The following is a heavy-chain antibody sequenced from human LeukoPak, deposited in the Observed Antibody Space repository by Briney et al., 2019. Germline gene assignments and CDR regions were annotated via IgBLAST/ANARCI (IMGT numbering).Heavy chain of an antibody. CDR3: AREGLATVTSEY. J-gene: IGHJ4*02. D-gene: IGHD4-17*01. CDR1: GYNFISYD. V-gene: IGHV1-18*01. Sequence: GASVKVSCKASGYNFISYDISWVRQAPGQGREWMGWISAYSGNTNYAQKLQGRVTMTTDTSTSTAYMELRSLRSDDTAVYYCAREGLATVTSEYWGQGTLVTVSS. CDR2: ISAYSGNT.